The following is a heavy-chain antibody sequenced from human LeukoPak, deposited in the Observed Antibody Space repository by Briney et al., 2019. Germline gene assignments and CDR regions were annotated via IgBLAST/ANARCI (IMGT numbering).Heavy chain of an antibody. CDR3: AKSATKYSGYDEYYFDY. J-gene: IGHJ4*02. V-gene: IGHV3-30*18. CDR1: GFTFSSYG. CDR2: ISYDGSNK. Sequence: PPGGSLRLSCAPSGFTFSSYGMHWVRQAPGKGLEWVAVISYDGSNKYYADSVKGPFTISRDNSKNTLYLQMNSLRAEDTAVYYCAKSATKYSGYDEYYFDYWGQGTLVTVSS. D-gene: IGHD5-12*01.